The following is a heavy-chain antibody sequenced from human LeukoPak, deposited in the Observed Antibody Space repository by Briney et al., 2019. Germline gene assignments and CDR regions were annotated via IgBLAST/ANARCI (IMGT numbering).Heavy chain of an antibody. CDR3: ATTPVEVVPAAIVYFDY. CDR1: GGSISSYY. CDR2: IYTSGST. Sequence: SETLSLTCTVSGGSISSYYWSWIRQPAGKGLEWIGRIYTSGSTNYNPSLKSRVTMSVDTSKNQFSLKLSSVTAADTAVYYCATTPVEVVPAAIVYFDYWGQGTLVTVSS. J-gene: IGHJ4*02. D-gene: IGHD2-2*02. V-gene: IGHV4-4*07.